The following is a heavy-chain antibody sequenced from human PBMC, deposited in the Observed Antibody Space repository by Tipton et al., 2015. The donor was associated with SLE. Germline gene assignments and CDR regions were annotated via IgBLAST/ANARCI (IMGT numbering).Heavy chain of an antibody. Sequence: SLRLSCAASGFTFSSYGLHWVRQAPGKGLEWVALIWYDGSKTHYVDSVKGRFTISRDDSKNTLYLQMNSLRAEDTAVYYCARDRRHTILGRWGQGTLVTVSS. J-gene: IGHJ4*02. CDR1: GFTFSSYG. CDR3: ARDRRHTILGR. V-gene: IGHV3-33*01. D-gene: IGHD3-3*01. CDR2: IWYDGSKT.